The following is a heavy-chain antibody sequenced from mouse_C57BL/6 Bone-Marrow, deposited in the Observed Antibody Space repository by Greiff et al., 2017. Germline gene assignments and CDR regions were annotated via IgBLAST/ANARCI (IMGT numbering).Heavy chain of an antibody. CDR1: GYTFTSYW. D-gene: IGHD1-1*01. CDR2: IDPSDSYT. V-gene: IGHV1-69*01. Sequence: VQLQQPGAELVMPGASVKLSCKASGYTFTSYWMHWVKQRPGQGLEWIGEIDPSDSYTNYNQKFKGKSTLTVDKSSSTAYMQLSSLTSEDSAVYYCARWGYYGSSYDFDYWGQGTTLTVSS. J-gene: IGHJ2*01. CDR3: ARWGYYGSSYDFDY.